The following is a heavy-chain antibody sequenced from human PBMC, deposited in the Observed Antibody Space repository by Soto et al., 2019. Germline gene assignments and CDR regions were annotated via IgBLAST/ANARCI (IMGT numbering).Heavy chain of an antibody. D-gene: IGHD5-18*01. CDR2: IGGSSRSI. Sequence: EVQVVESGGGLVVPGGSLRLSCVGSGFTFTTSAMNWVRQAPGKGLEWVSSIGGSSRSIYYADSVKGRFTISRDNTKNSLYLQMNSLTVEDTGLYFCAREVGAAMGEAFDIWGQGTMVTVSA. J-gene: IGHJ3*02. CDR1: GFTFTTSA. V-gene: IGHV3-21*01. CDR3: AREVGAAMGEAFDI.